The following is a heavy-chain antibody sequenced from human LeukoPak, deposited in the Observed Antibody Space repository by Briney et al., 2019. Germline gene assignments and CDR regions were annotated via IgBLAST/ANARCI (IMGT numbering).Heavy chain of an antibody. CDR1: GFTFSDYY. J-gene: IGHJ4*02. CDR2: ISSSGSTI. Sequence: GGSLRLSCAASGFTFSDYYMRGIRQAPGKGRGWVSYISSSGSTIYYADSVTRRFTISRDNAKTSVFLQMNSLRTEDTAIYYCSRGSGTADTTLGIYYYFDYWGQGALVTVSS. V-gene: IGHV3-11*04. CDR3: SRGSGTADTTLGIYYYFDY. D-gene: IGHD5-18*01.